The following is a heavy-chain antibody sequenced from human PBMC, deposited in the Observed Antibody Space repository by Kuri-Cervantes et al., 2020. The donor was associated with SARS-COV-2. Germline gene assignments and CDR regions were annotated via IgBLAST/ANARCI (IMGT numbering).Heavy chain of an antibody. CDR1: GGSFSGYY. CDR2: IYYSGST. V-gene: IGHV4-31*02. CDR3: ARVGLVGAFHWGKETTRGHFDY. J-gene: IGHJ4*02. D-gene: IGHD1-26*01. Sequence: SQTLSLTCAVYGGSFSGYYWSWIRQHPGKGLEWIGYIYYSGSTYYNPSLKSRVTISVDTSKNQFSLKLSSVTAADTAVYYCARVGLVGAFHWGKETTRGHFDYWGQGTLVTVSS.